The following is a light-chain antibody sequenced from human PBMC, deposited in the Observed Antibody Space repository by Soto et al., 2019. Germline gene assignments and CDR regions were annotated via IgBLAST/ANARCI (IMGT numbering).Light chain of an antibody. CDR1: QDISNF. CDR3: LQHKSYPRT. CDR2: SAN. Sequence: IQMSHSPSDMAACVGDTLPICCRACQDISNFLVWFQQRPGKVPKRLMYSANRLESGVPSRFSGSGSGTEFTLTISSLQPEDFATYYCLQHKSYPRTFGQGTKVDIK. V-gene: IGKV1-17*03. J-gene: IGKJ1*01.